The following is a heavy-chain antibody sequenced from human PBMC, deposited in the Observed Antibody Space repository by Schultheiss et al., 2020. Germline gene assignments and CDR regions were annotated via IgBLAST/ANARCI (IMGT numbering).Heavy chain of an antibody. V-gene: IGHV4-34*01. J-gene: IGHJ4*02. Sequence: GSLRLSCAASGFTFSDYYMNWIRQAPGKGLEWIGEIYHSGSTNYNPSLQSRLTISVDKSKNQFSLKMTSVTAADTAVYYCASGFDEVATLGYWGQGTLVTVSS. D-gene: IGHD5-12*01. CDR1: GFTFSDYY. CDR3: ASGFDEVATLGY. CDR2: IYHSGST.